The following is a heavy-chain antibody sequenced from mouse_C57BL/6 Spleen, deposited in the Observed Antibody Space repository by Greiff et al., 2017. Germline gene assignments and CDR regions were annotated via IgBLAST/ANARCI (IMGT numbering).Heavy chain of an antibody. CDR1: GYAFGSSW. CDR2: ICPGDGDT. J-gene: IGHJ3*01. V-gene: IGHV1-82*01. Sequence: QVQLQQSGPELVKPGASGKISGKPPGYAFGSSWMNGVKQRPGKGLEWIGRICPGDGDTNYNGKFKGKATLTADKSSSTAYMQLSSLTSEDSAVYFCAKGGPAYWGQGTLVTVSA. CDR3: AKGGPAY.